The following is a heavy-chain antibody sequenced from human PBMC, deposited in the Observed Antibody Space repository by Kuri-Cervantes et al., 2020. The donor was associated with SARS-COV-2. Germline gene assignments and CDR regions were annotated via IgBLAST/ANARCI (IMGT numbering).Heavy chain of an antibody. CDR3: ARDSGRYSSGWYTRRTPYFDY. CDR2: IKGDGSEK. Sequence: GGSLRLSCAVSGFTFSSFSMNWVRQAPGKGLEWVATIKGDGSEKYYVDSVKGRSTISRDNAKNSLYLQMNSLRAEDTAVYYCARDSGRYSSGWYTRRTPYFDYWGQGTLVTVSS. J-gene: IGHJ4*02. V-gene: IGHV3-7*01. CDR1: GFTFSSFS. D-gene: IGHD6-19*01.